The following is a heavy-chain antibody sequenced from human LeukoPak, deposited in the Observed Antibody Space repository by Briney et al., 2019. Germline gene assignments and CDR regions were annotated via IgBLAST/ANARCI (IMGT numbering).Heavy chain of an antibody. CDR1: GGSFSGYY. V-gene: IGHV4-34*01. CDR2: INHSGST. Sequence: SETLSLTCAVYGGSFSGYYWSWIRQPPGKGLEWIGEINHSGSTNYNPSLKSRVTISVDTSKNQFSLKLSSVTAADTAVYYCARCITRSVFIAPTTNWFDPWGQGTLVTVSS. D-gene: IGHD3-10*01. CDR3: ARCITRSVFIAPTTNWFDP. J-gene: IGHJ5*02.